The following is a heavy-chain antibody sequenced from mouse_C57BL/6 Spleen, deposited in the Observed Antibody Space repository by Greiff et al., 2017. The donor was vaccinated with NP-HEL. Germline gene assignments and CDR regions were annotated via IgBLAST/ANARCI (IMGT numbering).Heavy chain of an antibody. J-gene: IGHJ1*03. CDR3: AKRYGYDPYWYFDV. V-gene: IGHV1-69*01. D-gene: IGHD2-2*01. CDR1: GYTFTSYW. CDR2: IDPSDSYT. Sequence: QVQLQQSGAELVMPGASVKLSCKASGYTFTSYWMHWVKQRPGQGLEWIGEIDPSDSYTNYNQKFKGKSTLTVDKSSSTAYMQLSSLTSEDSAVYYCAKRYGYDPYWYFDVWGTGTTVTVSS.